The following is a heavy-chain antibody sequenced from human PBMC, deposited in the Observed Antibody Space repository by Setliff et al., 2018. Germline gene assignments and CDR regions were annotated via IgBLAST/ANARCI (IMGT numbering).Heavy chain of an antibody. CDR2: IWPGDSDT. CDR3: ARDSNYEGAYDY. J-gene: IGHJ4*02. CDR1: GYSFTTYW. D-gene: IGHD4-4*01. V-gene: IGHV5-51*01. Sequence: PGESLKISCKGSGYSFTTYWIGWVRQMPGKGLEWMGTIWPGDSDTRYNPSFQGQVTISADKSISTAYLQWSSLKASDTAMYYCARDSNYEGAYDYWGQGTLVTVSS.